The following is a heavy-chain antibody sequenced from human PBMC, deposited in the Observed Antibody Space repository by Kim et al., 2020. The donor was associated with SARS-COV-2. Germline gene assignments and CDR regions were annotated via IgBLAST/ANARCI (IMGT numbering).Heavy chain of an antibody. V-gene: IGHV1-8*01. Sequence: ASVKVSCKASGYTFTSYDINWVRQATGQGLEWMGWMNPNSGNTGYAQKFQGRVTMTRNTSISTAYMELSSLRSEDTAVYYCARGRGASDGYNRGPRRYYYYGMDVWGQGTTVTVSS. CDR3: ARGRGASDGYNRGPRRYYYYGMDV. CDR2: MNPNSGNT. D-gene: IGHD5-12*01. J-gene: IGHJ6*02. CDR1: GYTFTSYD.